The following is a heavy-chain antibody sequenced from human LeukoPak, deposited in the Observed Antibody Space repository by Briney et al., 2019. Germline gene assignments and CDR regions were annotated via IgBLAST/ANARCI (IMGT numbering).Heavy chain of an antibody. CDR2: ISSSGSTI. J-gene: IGHJ4*02. V-gene: IGHV3-48*03. CDR1: GFTFSSYE. CDR3: AREGYCSGGSCYGDLDY. D-gene: IGHD2-15*01. Sequence: GGSLRLSCAASGFTFSSYEMNWVRQAPGKGLEWVSYISSSGSTIYYADSVKGRFTISRDNAKNSLYLQMNSLRAEDTAVYYCAREGYCSGGSCYGDLDYWGQGTLVTFSS.